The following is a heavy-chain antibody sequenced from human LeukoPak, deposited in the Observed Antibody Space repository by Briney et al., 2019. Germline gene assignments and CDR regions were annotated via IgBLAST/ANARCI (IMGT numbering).Heavy chain of an antibody. J-gene: IGHJ3*02. Sequence: PGGSLRLSYAASGFTFSSYSMNWVRQAPGKGLEWVSYISSSSSTIYYADSVKGRFTISRDNAKNSLYLQMNSLRAEDTAVYCCARVMSGAARPSPDIWGQGTMVTVSS. D-gene: IGHD6-6*01. V-gene: IGHV3-48*01. CDR2: ISSSSSTI. CDR1: GFTFSSYS. CDR3: ARVMSGAARPSPDI.